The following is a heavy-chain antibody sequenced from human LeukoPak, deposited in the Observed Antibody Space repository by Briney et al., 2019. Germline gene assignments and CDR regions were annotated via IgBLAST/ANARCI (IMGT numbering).Heavy chain of an antibody. V-gene: IGHV1-69*13. CDR2: IIPIFGTA. Sequence: ASVKVSCKASGGTFISYAISWVRQAPGQGLEWMGGIIPIFGTANYAQKFQGRVTITADESTSTAYMELSSLRSEDTAVYYCARDGVYGDYSFDYWGQGTLVTVSS. CDR1: GGTFISYA. J-gene: IGHJ4*02. CDR3: ARDGVYGDYSFDY. D-gene: IGHD4-17*01.